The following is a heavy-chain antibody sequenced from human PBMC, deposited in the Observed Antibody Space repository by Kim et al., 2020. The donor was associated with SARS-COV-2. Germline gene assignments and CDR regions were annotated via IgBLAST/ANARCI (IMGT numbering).Heavy chain of an antibody. Sequence: GRFTISRDDSKSIAYLQMNSLKTEDTAVYYCTRATYYDILTGYYQYYFDYWGQGTLVTVSS. CDR3: TRATYYDILTGYYQYYFDY. D-gene: IGHD3-9*01. J-gene: IGHJ4*02. V-gene: IGHV3-49*02.